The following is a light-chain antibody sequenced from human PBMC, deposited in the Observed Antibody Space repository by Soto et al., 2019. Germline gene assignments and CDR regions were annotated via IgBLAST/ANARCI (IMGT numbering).Light chain of an antibody. Sequence: EIVLTQSPGTLSLSPGERATLSCRASQSVSSNYLAWYQQKSGQAPRLLIYGASSRATGIPDRFSGSGAGTDFTLTISQLEPEDFAVYYCQQYGNSPYAFVQGTELEI. CDR1: QSVSSNY. J-gene: IGKJ2*01. CDR3: QQYGNSPYA. CDR2: GAS. V-gene: IGKV3-20*01.